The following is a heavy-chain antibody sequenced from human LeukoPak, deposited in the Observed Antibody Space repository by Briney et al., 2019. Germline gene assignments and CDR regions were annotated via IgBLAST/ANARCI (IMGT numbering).Heavy chain of an antibody. Sequence: GGSLRLSCAASGFTFSSYDMHWVRQAPGKGLEWVAIISYDGGNKYYADSVKGRFTISRDNSKNTLFLQMNSLRAEDTAVYFCARSYQRYYFDYCGQGTLVTVSS. CDR3: ARSYQRYYFDY. J-gene: IGHJ4*02. CDR1: GFTFSSYD. CDR2: ISYDGGNK. D-gene: IGHD1-14*01. V-gene: IGHV3-30*03.